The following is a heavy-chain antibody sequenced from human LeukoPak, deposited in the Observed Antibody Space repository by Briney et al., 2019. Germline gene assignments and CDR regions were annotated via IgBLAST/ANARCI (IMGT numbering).Heavy chain of an antibody. CDR1: GGSISSGDYY. CDR3: ARRIGSGWSYDY. V-gene: IGHV4-30-4*01. J-gene: IGHJ4*02. Sequence: SQTLSLTCTVSGGSISSGDYYWSWIRQPPGKGLEWIGYIYYSGSTNYNPSLKSRVTISVDTSKNQFSLKLSSVTAADTAVYYCARRIGSGWSYDYWGQGTLVTVSS. D-gene: IGHD6-19*01. CDR2: IYYSGST.